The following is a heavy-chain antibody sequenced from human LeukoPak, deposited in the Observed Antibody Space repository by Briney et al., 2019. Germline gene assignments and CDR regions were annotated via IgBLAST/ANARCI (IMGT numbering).Heavy chain of an antibody. D-gene: IGHD6-6*01. CDR2: IIPIFGTA. V-gene: IGHV1-69*05. CDR1: GGTFSSYA. CDR3: ASQGGYSSSSFDY. J-gene: IGHJ4*02. Sequence: SVKVSCKASGGTFSSYAVSWVRQAPGQGLEWMGGIIPIFGTANYAQKFQGRVTITTDESTSTAYMELSSLRSEDTAVYYCASQGGYSSSSFDYWGQGTLVTVSS.